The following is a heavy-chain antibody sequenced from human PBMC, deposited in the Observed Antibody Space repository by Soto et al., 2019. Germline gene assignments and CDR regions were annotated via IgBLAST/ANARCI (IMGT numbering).Heavy chain of an antibody. Sequence: PGGSLRLSCAASGFTFSSYWLSWVRQAPGKGLEWVANINEDGSEKYYVDSVKGRFTISRDNAKNSMYLQMNSLRAVDTAVYYCARGGKDFAYWGQGTLVTVSS. D-gene: IGHD2-15*01. CDR2: INEDGSEK. CDR3: ARGGKDFAY. V-gene: IGHV3-7*03. J-gene: IGHJ4*02. CDR1: GFTFSSYW.